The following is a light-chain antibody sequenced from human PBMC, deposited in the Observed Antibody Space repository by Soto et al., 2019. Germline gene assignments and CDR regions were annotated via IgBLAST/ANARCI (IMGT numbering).Light chain of an antibody. CDR1: QFVSDN. V-gene: IGKV3-15*01. CDR3: QQYNYWPPLT. J-gene: IGKJ4*01. CDR2: GAS. Sequence: EIVMTQSPATLSVSPGERAALSCRASQFVSDNLAWYQQRPGQAPRLLIYGASTRATGIPARLSGSGSGTEFTLTISSLQSEDFAVYYCQQYNYWPPLTFGGGTKVEIK.